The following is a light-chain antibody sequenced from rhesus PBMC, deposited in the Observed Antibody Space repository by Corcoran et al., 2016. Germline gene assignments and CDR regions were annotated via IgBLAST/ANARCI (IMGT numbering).Light chain of an antibody. CDR3: QQYNNSPFT. J-gene: IGKJ3*01. V-gene: IGKV1-66*01. CDR1: QAINDH. CDR2: CES. Sequence: DIQMTQSPSSLSASVGDRVTITCRASQAINDHLSWYQQKPGKAPKPLSYCESSLETGVTSRFSGSRSGTDYTLTISSLQPEDIATYYCQQYNNSPFTFGPGTKLDIK.